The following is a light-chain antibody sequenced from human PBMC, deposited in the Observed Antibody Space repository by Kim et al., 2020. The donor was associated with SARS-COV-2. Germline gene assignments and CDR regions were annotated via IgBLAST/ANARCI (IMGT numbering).Light chain of an antibody. CDR1: QSVASIY. J-gene: IGKJ5*01. Sequence: EIVLTQSPGTLCLSPGERATLSCRASQSVASIYLAWYQQKPGQAPRLLIYGASSRATGIPDRFSGSGSGTDFTLTINRLEPEDFAVYYCQQYGSSPITFGQGTRLEIK. CDR3: QQYGSSPIT. CDR2: GAS. V-gene: IGKV3-20*01.